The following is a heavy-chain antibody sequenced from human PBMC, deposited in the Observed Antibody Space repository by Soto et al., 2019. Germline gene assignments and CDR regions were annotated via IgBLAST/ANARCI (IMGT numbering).Heavy chain of an antibody. CDR3: AHRRRGAFDC. CDR1: GFSLSTSGVG. J-gene: IGHJ4*02. CDR2: IYWDDDK. V-gene: IGHV2-5*02. Sequence: QITLKESGPTLVKPTQTLTLTCTFSGFSLSTSGVGVGWIRQPPGKALDWLALIYWDDDKRYSPSLKSRLTITKDPSTTRVVLAMTSMDPVDTATYYYAHRRRGAFDCWGQGTLVNVSS.